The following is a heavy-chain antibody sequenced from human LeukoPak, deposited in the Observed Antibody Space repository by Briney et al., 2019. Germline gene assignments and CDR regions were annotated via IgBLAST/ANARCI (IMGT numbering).Heavy chain of an antibody. J-gene: IGHJ5*02. CDR3: ASACGGSSVDWFDP. D-gene: IGHD2-15*01. CDR2: MNANSGNT. V-gene: IGHV1-8*01. CDR1: GYTFTSYD. Sequence: ASVKVSCKASGYTFTSYDINWVRQATGQGLEWMGWMNANSGNTGYAQKFQGRVTMTRNTSISTAYMELSSLRSEDTVVYYCASACGGSSVDWFDPWGQGTLVTVSS.